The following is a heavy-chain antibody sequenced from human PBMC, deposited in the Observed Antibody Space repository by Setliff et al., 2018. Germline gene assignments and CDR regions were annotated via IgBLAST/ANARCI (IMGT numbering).Heavy chain of an antibody. CDR1: GFTFNAYA. D-gene: IGHD3-22*01. V-gene: IGHV3-23*01. CDR2: ITFGSLSR. CDR3: AKGQGQDYDSSGYYGRVLDY. J-gene: IGHJ4*02. Sequence: GGSLRLSCAASGFTFNAYAMSWVRQAPGKGLEWVSAITFGSLSRYYADSVKGRFTISRDNSKNTLFLEMNSLRTEDTAVYYCAKGQGQDYDSSGYYGRVLDYWGQGTLVTVSS.